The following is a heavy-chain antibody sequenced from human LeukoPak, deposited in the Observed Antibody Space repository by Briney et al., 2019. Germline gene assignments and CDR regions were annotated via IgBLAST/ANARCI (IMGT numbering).Heavy chain of an antibody. Sequence: AGSLRPSCAVAGFTPSTFSTRCDRPAPGKGLEWVSAISGSGGSTYYADSVKGRFTISRDNSKNTLYLAMNSLIAEDTAVYYCAKEPSYDSSSAFDYWGRGTVVTVSS. V-gene: IGHV3-23*01. CDR3: AKEPSYDSSSAFDY. CDR2: ISGSGGST. CDR1: GFTPSTFS. J-gene: IGHJ4*02. D-gene: IGHD3-22*01.